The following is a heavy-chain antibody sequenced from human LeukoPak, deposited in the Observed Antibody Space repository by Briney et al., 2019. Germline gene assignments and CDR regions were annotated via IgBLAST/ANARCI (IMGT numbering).Heavy chain of an antibody. Sequence: ASVKVSCKASGYTFTSYYMHWVRQAPGQGLEWMGIINPSGGSTSYAQKFQGRVTMTRDMSTSTVYLELSSLRSEYMAVYYCARDGKGVGLRSFWFDPWSQGTLVTVYS. CDR3: ARDGKGVGLRSFWFDP. J-gene: IGHJ5*02. D-gene: IGHD2/OR15-2a*01. CDR2: INPSGGST. V-gene: IGHV1-46*01. CDR1: GYTFTSYY.